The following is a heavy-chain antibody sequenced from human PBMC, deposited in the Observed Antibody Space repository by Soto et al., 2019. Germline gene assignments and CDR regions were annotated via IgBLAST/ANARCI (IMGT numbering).Heavy chain of an antibody. CDR2: INPAGTIT. CDR3: TRDTFGLSDT. CDR1: GFPFSHDC. D-gene: IGHD3-10*01. J-gene: IGHJ5*02. V-gene: IGHV3-74*01. Sequence: MQMVESGGGSVQPGGSLRLSCAASGFPFSHDCMHWFRQTPGKGLVWVSRINPAGTITNYADSVEGRFTISIDNADSALFLHMNSLSAEDTAIYYYTRDTFGLSDTWGQGTMVTVSS.